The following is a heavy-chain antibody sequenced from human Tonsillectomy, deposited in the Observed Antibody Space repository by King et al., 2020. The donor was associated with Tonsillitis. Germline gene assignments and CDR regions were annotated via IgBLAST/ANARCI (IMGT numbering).Heavy chain of an antibody. CDR3: ARHGEEDYGDYAGDYYYYAMDV. CDR1: GGPISSYY. V-gene: IGHV4-59*08. J-gene: IGHJ6*02. Sequence: VQLQESGPGLVKPSETLSLTCTVSGGPISSYYWSWIRQPPGKGLEWIGYVYYTGITNYKPSLMSRGTTSVDTSKNQFSLKLSSVTAADTAVYYCARHGEEDYGDYAGDYYYYAMDVWGQGTTVTVSS. CDR2: VYYTGIT. D-gene: IGHD4-17*01.